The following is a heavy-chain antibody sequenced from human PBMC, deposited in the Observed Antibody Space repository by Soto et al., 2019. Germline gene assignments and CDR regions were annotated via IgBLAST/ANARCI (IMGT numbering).Heavy chain of an antibody. CDR1: GGSISSYY. Sequence: PSETLSLTCTVSGGSISSYYWSWIRQPPGKGLEWIGYIYYSGSTNYNPSLKSRVTISVDTSKNQFSLKLSSVTAADTAVYYCARDNWKDYYGMDVWGQGTTVTVS. V-gene: IGHV4-59*01. J-gene: IGHJ6*02. D-gene: IGHD1-1*01. CDR3: ARDNWKDYYGMDV. CDR2: IYYSGST.